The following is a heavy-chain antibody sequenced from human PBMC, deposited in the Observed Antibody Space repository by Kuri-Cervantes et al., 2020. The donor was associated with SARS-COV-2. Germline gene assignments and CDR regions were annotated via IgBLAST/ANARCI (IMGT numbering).Heavy chain of an antibody. CDR2: ISGSGGST. CDR3: AKDSPEIVVVPAAPLYFDL. CDR1: GLTFTRYW. Sequence: GESLKISCAASGLTFTRYWMNWVRQAPGKGLEWVSAISGSGGSTYYADSVKGRFTISRDNSKNTLYLQMNSLRAEDTAVYYCAKDSPEIVVVPAAPLYFDLWGRGTLVTVSS. D-gene: IGHD2-2*01. V-gene: IGHV3-23*01. J-gene: IGHJ2*01.